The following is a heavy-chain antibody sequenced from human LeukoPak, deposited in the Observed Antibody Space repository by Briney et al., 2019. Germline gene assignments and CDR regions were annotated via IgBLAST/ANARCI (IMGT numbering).Heavy chain of an antibody. D-gene: IGHD1-14*01. J-gene: IGHJ4*02. CDR3: ARDLPKTGSFDY. CDR2: ISSSSSYI. CDR1: GFTFSSYS. Sequence: GGSLRLSCAASGFTFSSYSMNWVRQAPGKGLEWVSSISSSSSYIYYADSVKGRFTISRDNAKNSLYLQMNSLRAEDTAVYYCARDLPKTGSFDYWGQGTLVTVSS. V-gene: IGHV3-21*01.